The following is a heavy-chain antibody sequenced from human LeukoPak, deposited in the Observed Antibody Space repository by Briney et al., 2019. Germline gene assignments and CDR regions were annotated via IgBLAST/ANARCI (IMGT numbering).Heavy chain of an antibody. CDR3: AKEWGSGWSSFDY. D-gene: IGHD6-19*01. CDR2: ISYDGSNK. J-gene: IGHJ4*02. CDR1: GFTFSSYG. V-gene: IGHV3-30*18. Sequence: GGSLTLSCAASGFTFSSYGMHWVRQAPGKGLERVPVISYDGSNKYYADSVKGRFTISRDNSKNTLYLQMNSLRAEDTAVYYCAKEWGSGWSSFDYWGQGTLVTVSS.